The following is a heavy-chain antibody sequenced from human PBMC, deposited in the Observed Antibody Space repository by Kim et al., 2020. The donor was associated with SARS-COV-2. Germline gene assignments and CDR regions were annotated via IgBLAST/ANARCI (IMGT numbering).Heavy chain of an antibody. CDR1: GFIFSHYG. CDR2: IWYDGSNK. Sequence: GGSLRLSCAASGFIFSHYGMHWVRQAPGKGLEWVAVIWYDGSNKYYADSVKGRFTISRDNSKNTMYVQMNSLRVEDTAVYYCARGWNYGLDPWGQGTLVTVSS. V-gene: IGHV3-33*01. D-gene: IGHD1-7*01. J-gene: IGHJ5*02. CDR3: ARGWNYGLDP.